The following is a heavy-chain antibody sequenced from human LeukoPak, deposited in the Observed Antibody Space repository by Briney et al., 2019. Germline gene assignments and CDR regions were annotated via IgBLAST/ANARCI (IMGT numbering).Heavy chain of an antibody. D-gene: IGHD3-10*01. CDR2: INPNSGGT. Sequence: GSVKDSFKASGYTFTGYYMHWVRQAPGQGLEWMGWINPNSGGTSYAQKFQGRVTMTRDTSISTAYMELSRLRSDDTAVYYCARELSMVGGVPGSGFHHWGQGALVIVSS. V-gene: IGHV1-2*02. J-gene: IGHJ1*01. CDR1: GYTFTGYY. CDR3: ARELSMVGGVPGSGFHH.